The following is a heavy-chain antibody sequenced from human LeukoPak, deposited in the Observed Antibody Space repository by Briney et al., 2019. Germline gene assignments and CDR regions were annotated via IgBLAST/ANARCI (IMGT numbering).Heavy chain of an antibody. Sequence: GASLRISCKGSGYSFTTYWIGWVRQMPEKGLEWMGIIYPGDSDTRYSPSFQGQVTISADKSISTAYLQWSSWKASDTAMYYCARHRYCSGGSCYGIDYWGQGNLVTVPS. J-gene: IGHJ4*02. V-gene: IGHV5-51*01. CDR3: ARHRYCSGGSCYGIDY. CDR1: GYSFTTYW. CDR2: IYPGDSDT. D-gene: IGHD2-15*01.